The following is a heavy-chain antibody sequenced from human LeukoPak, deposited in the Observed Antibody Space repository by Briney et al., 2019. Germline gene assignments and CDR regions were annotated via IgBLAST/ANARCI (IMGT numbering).Heavy chain of an antibody. J-gene: IGHJ5*02. Sequence: ASVKVSCKASGYTFTGYYMHWVRQAPGQGLEWMGWINLNNRGTNYAQKLQGRVTMTTDTSTSTAYMELRSLRSDDTAVYYCAREMRAGYYYGSGSPPGFDPWGQGTLVTVSS. V-gene: IGHV1-2*02. CDR2: INLNNRGT. D-gene: IGHD3-10*01. CDR3: AREMRAGYYYGSGSPPGFDP. CDR1: GYTFTGYY.